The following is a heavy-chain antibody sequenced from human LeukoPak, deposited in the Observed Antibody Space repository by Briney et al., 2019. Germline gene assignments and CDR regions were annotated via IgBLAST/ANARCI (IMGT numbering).Heavy chain of an antibody. Sequence: PGGSLRLSCAASGFTVSSNYMSWVRQAPGKGLEWVSVIYSGGSTYYADSVKGRFTISRDNSKNTLYLQMNSLRAEDTAVYYCAREGHIYDSSGYLGYWGQGTLVTVSS. CDR3: AREGHIYDSSGYLGY. V-gene: IGHV3-66*02. CDR1: GFTVSSNY. D-gene: IGHD3-22*01. J-gene: IGHJ4*02. CDR2: IYSGGST.